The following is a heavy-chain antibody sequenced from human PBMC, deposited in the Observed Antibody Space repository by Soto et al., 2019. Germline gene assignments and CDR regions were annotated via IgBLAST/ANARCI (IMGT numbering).Heavy chain of an antibody. V-gene: IGHV3-23*01. CDR1: GFTFTNYA. CDR2: ISDSDNAK. D-gene: IGHD6-19*01. J-gene: IGHJ4*02. CDR3: AKGVSSSAWSASDS. Sequence: EVQLLESGGGLVQPGGSLRISCAASGFTFTNYAMTWFRQAPGKGLEWVSVISDSDNAKYYADSVKGRFTVSRDNSKNTLYLQFNSLRAEDTAVYYCAKGVSSSAWSASDSWGQGTLVTVSS.